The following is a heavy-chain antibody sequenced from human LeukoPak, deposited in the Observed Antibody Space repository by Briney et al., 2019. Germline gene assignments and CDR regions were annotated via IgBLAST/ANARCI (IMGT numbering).Heavy chain of an antibody. CDR1: GFDFSDYV. J-gene: IGHJ4*02. CDR3: ASKTGKTGTYD. V-gene: IGHV3-23*01. CDR2: IDRRGDNT. D-gene: IGHD1-1*01. Sequence: GGSLRLSCAASGFDFSDYVMIWVRQAPGKGLEWVSSIDRRGDNTYYADLVKGRFTISRDNSKKTLFLQMNSLRAEDTAVYHCASKTGKTGTYDWGQGTLVTVSS.